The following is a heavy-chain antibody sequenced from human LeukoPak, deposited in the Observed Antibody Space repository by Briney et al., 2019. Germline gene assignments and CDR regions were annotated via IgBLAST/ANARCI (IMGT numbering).Heavy chain of an antibody. Sequence: SETLSLTCTVSGGSISSSSYYWGWIRQPPGKGLGWIGSIFYSGSTYYNPSLTSRVAISVDTSKNQFSLKLSSVTAADTAVYYCARRTLGTVNKRSWFDPWGQGTLVTVSS. CDR1: GGSISSSSYY. V-gene: IGHV4-39*01. J-gene: IGHJ5*02. CDR2: IFYSGST. CDR3: ARRTLGTVNKRSWFDP. D-gene: IGHD4-17*01.